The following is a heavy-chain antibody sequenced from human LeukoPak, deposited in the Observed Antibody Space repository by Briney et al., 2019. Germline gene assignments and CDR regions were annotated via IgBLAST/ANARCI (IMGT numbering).Heavy chain of an antibody. D-gene: IGHD1-20*01. Sequence: PGGPLRLSCAASGFTVTNHYMTWVRQAPGKGLEWVSVIYSCGNTYYADSVKGRFTISRDNSKNTLFLQMNSLRAEDTAVYYCARGLSQNNWHDGYWGQGTLVTVSS. J-gene: IGHJ4*02. CDR3: ARGLSQNNWHDGY. CDR2: IYSCGNT. CDR1: GFTVTNHY. V-gene: IGHV3-53*01.